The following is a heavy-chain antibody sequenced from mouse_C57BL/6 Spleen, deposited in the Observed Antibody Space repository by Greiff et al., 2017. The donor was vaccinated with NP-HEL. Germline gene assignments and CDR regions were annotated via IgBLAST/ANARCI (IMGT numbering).Heavy chain of an antibody. CDR1: GFTFSSYA. CDR3: ARRIVTYYFDY. CDR2: ISDGGSYT. D-gene: IGHD2-5*01. Sequence: EVMLVESGGGLVKPGGSLKLSCAASGFTFSSYAMSWVRQTPEKRLEWVATISDGGSYTYYPDNVKGRFTISRDNAKNNLYLQMSHLKSEDTAMYYCARRIVTYYFDYGGQGTTLTVSS. J-gene: IGHJ2*01. V-gene: IGHV5-4*03.